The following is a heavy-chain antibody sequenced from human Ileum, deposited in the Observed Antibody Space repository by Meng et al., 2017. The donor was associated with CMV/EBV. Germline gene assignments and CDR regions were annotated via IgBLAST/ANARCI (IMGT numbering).Heavy chain of an antibody. Sequence: GGSLRLSCVASGFTVSIGHMNWVRQAPGKGLEWVSDISGIGDNTYHADSVKGRFTISRDNSKNTLYLQMNSLRGKDTAVYYCAKGVSIFGVLPDYWGQGTRVTVSS. D-gene: IGHD3-3*01. CDR1: GFTVSIGH. J-gene: IGHJ4*02. V-gene: IGHV3-23*01. CDR3: AKGVSIFGVLPDY. CDR2: ISGIGDNT.